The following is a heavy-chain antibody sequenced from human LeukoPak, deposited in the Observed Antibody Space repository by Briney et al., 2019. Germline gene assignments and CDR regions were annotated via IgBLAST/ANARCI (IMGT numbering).Heavy chain of an antibody. Sequence: SETLSLTCTVSGGSISSSSYYWGWIRQPPGKGLEWIGSFYYSGSTYYNPSLKSRVTISVDTSKNQFSLKLSSVTAADTAVYYCARRPNWVYYFDYWGQGTLVTVSS. D-gene: IGHD2-8*01. CDR3: ARRPNWVYYFDY. V-gene: IGHV4-39*01. CDR1: GGSISSSSYY. J-gene: IGHJ4*02. CDR2: FYYSGST.